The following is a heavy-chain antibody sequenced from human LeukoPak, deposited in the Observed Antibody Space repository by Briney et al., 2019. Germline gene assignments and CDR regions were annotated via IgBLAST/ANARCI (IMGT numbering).Heavy chain of an antibody. D-gene: IGHD4-23*01. J-gene: IGHJ4*02. CDR2: IYHSGSA. CDR1: GGSITSTNW. V-gene: IGHV4-4*02. Sequence: KPSGTLSLTCAVSGGSITSTNWWSWVRQPPGKGLEWIGEIYHSGSANYNSSLKSRVTISVDKSKNQFSLKLSSVTAADTAVYYCARNGGNSDVDDWGQGAPVTVSS. CDR3: ARNGGNSDVDD.